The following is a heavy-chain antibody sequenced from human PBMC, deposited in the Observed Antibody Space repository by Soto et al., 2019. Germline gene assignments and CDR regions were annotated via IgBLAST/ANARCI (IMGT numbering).Heavy chain of an antibody. CDR3: AGLDTAMVNTYYYYMDV. Sequence: PSETLSLTCTVSGGSISSYYWSWIRQPPGKGLEWIGYIYYSGSTNYNPSLKSRVTISVDTSKNQFSLKLSSVTAADTAVYYCAGLDTAMVNTYYYYMDVWGKGTTVTVSS. D-gene: IGHD5-18*01. CDR1: GGSISSYY. V-gene: IGHV4-59*08. J-gene: IGHJ6*03. CDR2: IYYSGST.